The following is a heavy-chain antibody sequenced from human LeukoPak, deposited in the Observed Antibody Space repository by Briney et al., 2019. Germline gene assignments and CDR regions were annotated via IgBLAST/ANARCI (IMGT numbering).Heavy chain of an antibody. Sequence: SETLSLTCAVYGESFSGYYWSWIRQPTGKGLEWIGEINHSGRTNYNPSLKSRVTMSVDTSKNQFSLNLSSVTAADTAVYYCGGRGPESTFDYWGQGSLVTVSS. V-gene: IGHV4-34*01. J-gene: IGHJ4*02. D-gene: IGHD2-2*01. CDR2: INHSGRT. CDR3: GGRGPESTFDY. CDR1: GESFSGYY.